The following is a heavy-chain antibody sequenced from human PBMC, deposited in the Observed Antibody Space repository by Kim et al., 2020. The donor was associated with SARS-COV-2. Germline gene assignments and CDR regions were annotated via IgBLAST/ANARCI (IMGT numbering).Heavy chain of an antibody. CDR1: GYTFTSYA. Sequence: ASVKVSCKASGYTFTSYAIIWVRQAPGQGLKWMGWISAYNGNTNYAQKLQGRVTMTTDTSTSTAYMELRSLRSDDTAVYYCARVGVGASFDYWGQGTLVTVSS. CDR2: ISAYNGNT. V-gene: IGHV1-18*01. D-gene: IGHD1-26*01. CDR3: ARVGVGASFDY. J-gene: IGHJ4*02.